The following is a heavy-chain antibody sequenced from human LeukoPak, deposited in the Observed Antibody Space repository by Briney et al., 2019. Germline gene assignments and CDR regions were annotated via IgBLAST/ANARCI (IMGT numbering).Heavy chain of an antibody. CDR1: GGSISSGDYY. J-gene: IGHJ4*02. V-gene: IGHV4-30-4*01. D-gene: IGHD3-3*01. CDR3: ARETYQGRSGFWSGHFDY. CDR2: MYYSGST. Sequence: KPSETLSLTCTVSGGSISSGDYYWSWIRQPPGKGLEWIGYMYYSGSTFYNPSLKSRVTISVDTSKNQFSLTLTSVTAADTAVYYCARETYQGRSGFWSGHFDYWGQGTLVTVST.